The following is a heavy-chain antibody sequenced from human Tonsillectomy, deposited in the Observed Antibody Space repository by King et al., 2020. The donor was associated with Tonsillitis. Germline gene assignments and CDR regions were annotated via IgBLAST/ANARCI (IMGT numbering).Heavy chain of an antibody. Sequence: QLQESGPGLVRPSETLSLTGTVSDCSVSSVTYYWSWIRQPPGKGLEWIGNLSNSRSTNYNPSLTGRVTMLIDTSKNQFSLLLTSVTAADTAMYYCARDARIVGATTLDYWGQGTLATVSS. J-gene: IGHJ4*02. V-gene: IGHV4-61*01. CDR3: ARDARIVGATTLDY. CDR2: LSNSRST. CDR1: DCSVSSVTYY. D-gene: IGHD1-26*01.